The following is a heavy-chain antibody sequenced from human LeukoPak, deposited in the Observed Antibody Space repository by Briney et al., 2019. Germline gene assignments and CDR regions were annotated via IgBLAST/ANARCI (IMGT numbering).Heavy chain of an antibody. J-gene: IGHJ4*02. Sequence: GGSLRLSCAASGFTFSSYSVNWVRQAPGKGLEWVSAISGSGGSTYYADSVKGRFTISRDNPKNTLYLQMNSLRAEDTAVYYCAKWAVVPAANDIDYWGQGTLVTVSS. CDR3: AKWAVVPAANDIDY. CDR1: GFTFSSYS. D-gene: IGHD2-2*01. CDR2: ISGSGGST. V-gene: IGHV3-23*01.